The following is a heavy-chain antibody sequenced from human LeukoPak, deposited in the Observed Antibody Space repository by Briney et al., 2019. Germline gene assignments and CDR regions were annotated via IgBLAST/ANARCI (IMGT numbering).Heavy chain of an antibody. Sequence: GGSLRLSCAASGFTFSSYAMSWVRQAPGKGLEWVLAISGSGGSTYSADSVKGRFTISRDNSKNTLYLQMNSLRAEDTAVYYCAKEPGEGGSAFDYWGQGTLVTVYS. CDR1: GFTFSSYA. D-gene: IGHD3-16*01. CDR2: ISGSGGST. CDR3: AKEPGEGGSAFDY. J-gene: IGHJ4*02. V-gene: IGHV3-23*01.